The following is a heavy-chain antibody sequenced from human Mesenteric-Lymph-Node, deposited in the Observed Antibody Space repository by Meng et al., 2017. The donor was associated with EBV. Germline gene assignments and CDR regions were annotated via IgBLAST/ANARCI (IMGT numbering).Heavy chain of an antibody. CDR2: IHYTGNT. CDR3: ARWGATGPFDY. V-gene: IGHV4-59*11. D-gene: IGHD1-26*01. Sequence: QVQLQESGPGLVKPPETLSLTCSVSGDSISPLHWSWIRQPPGKGLEWIAYIHYTGNTKYNPSLESRVTISVDTSKNQFSLRLTSVTAADTAVYYCARWGATGPFDYWGQGTLVTVSS. J-gene: IGHJ4*02. CDR1: GDSISPLH.